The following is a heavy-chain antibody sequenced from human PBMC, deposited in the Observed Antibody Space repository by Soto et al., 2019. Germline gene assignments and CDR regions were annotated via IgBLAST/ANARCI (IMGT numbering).Heavy chain of an antibody. CDR2: FVPLFGTT. CDR3: ATHGLGVSSPPYFDN. CDR1: GGTFSGYV. J-gene: IGHJ4*02. V-gene: IGHV1-69*01. Sequence: QLVQSGSEVKKPGSSVKVSCQASGGTFSGYVVTWVRQAPGQGLEWMGEFVPLFGTTNYAQRSSGKITITADESTSTAYMELRTLRSDDTALYYCATHGLGVSSPPYFDNWGQGTLVTVSS. D-gene: IGHD3-16*01.